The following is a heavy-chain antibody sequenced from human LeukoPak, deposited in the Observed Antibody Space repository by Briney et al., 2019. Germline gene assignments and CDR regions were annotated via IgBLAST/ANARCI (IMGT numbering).Heavy chain of an antibody. CDR2: FDPEDGET. Sequence: ASVKVSCKVSGYTLTELSMHWVRQAPGKGLEWMGGFDPEDGETIYAQKFQGRVTMTEDTSTDTAYMELSRLRSDDTAVYYCARDTKEAAAPDYWGQGTLVTVSS. D-gene: IGHD6-13*01. CDR3: ARDTKEAAAPDY. V-gene: IGHV1-24*01. J-gene: IGHJ4*02. CDR1: GYTLTELS.